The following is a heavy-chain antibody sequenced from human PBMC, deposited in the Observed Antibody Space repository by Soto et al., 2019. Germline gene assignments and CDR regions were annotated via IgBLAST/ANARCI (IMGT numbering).Heavy chain of an antibody. CDR2: ISAYNGNT. D-gene: IGHD2-2*01. CDR1: GYTFTSYG. J-gene: IGHJ5*02. CDR3: ARDLEDIVELPAGRYNWFDP. Sequence: GASVKVSCKASGYTFTSYGISWVRQAPGQGLEWMGWISAYNGNTNYAQKLQGRVTMTTDTSTSTAYMELRSLRSDDTAVYYCARDLEDIVELPAGRYNWFDPWGQGTLVTVSS. V-gene: IGHV1-18*01.